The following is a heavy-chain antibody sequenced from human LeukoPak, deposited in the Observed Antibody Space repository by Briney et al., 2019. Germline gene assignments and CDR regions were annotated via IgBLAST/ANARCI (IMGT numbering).Heavy chain of an antibody. CDR3: AAFSSTSYNYYYYGMDV. J-gene: IGHJ6*02. CDR2: IVVGSGNT. V-gene: IGHV1-58*01. Sequence: SVKVSCKASGFTFTSSAVQWVRQARGQRLEWIGWIVVGSGNTNYAQKFQEKVTITRDMSTSTAYMELSSLRSEDTAVYYCAAFSSTSYNYYYYGMDVWGQGTTVTVSS. D-gene: IGHD2-2*01. CDR1: GFTFTSSA.